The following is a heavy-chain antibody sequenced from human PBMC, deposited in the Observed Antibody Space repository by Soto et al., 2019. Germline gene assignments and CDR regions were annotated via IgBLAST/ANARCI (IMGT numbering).Heavy chain of an antibody. D-gene: IGHD5-12*01. CDR3: TGHAIGYSGYDSDY. CDR2: IYHSGST. Sequence: SETLSLTCTVSGCSISCCGLYWVWLPQPTGKGLEWIVSIYHSGSTYYSPSLKSRVTISVDTSKNQFSLKLSSVTAADTAVFYCTGHAIGYSGYDSDYWGQGTLVTVSS. V-gene: IGHV4-39*01. J-gene: IGHJ4*02. CDR1: GCSISCCGLY.